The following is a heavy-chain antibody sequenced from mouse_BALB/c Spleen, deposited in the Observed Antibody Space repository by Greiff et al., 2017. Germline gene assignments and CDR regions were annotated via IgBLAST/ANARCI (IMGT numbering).Heavy chain of an antibody. Sequence: VQLQQSGPELMKPGASVKISCKASGYSFTSYYMHWVKQSHGKSLEWIGYIDPFNGGTSYNQKFKGKATLTVDKSSSTAYMHLSSLTSEDSAVYYCARDDYDWFAYWGQGTLVTVSA. D-gene: IGHD2-4*01. V-gene: IGHV1S135*01. CDR3: ARDDYDWFAY. CDR2: IDPFNGGT. CDR1: GYSFTSYY. J-gene: IGHJ3*01.